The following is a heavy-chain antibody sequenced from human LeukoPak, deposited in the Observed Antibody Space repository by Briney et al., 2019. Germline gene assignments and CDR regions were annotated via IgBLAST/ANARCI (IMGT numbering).Heavy chain of an antibody. J-gene: IGHJ4*02. Sequence: PSETLSLTCAVYGGSFSGYYWSWIRQPPGKGLEWMGEINHSGSTNYNPSLKSRVTTSVDTSKNQFSLKLSSVTAADTAVYYCARGRGTGYTIFGTYYFDYWGQGTLVTVSS. V-gene: IGHV4-34*01. CDR2: INHSGST. CDR1: GGSFSGYY. CDR3: ARGRGTGYTIFGTYYFDY. D-gene: IGHD3-3*01.